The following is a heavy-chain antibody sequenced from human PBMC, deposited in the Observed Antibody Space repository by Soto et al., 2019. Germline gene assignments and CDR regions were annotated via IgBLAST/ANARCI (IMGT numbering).Heavy chain of an antibody. J-gene: IGHJ5*02. Sequence: SVKVSCKSSGGTVSSFAISWVRQDPGQGLEWMGGMNPISGTPNYAQKFQGRVTITADESTFTAYRELSNLRFDDRAVYYCTSEWAREDFGVGPPMRDNWFDHWGQGTLVTVSS. CDR1: GGTVSSFA. V-gene: IGHV1-69*13. CDR2: MNPISGTP. D-gene: IGHD3-3*01. CDR3: TSEWAREDFGVGPPMRDNWFDH.